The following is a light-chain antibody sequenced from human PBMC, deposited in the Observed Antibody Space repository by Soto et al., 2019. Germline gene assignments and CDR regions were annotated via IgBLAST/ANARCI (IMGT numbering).Light chain of an antibody. J-gene: IGKJ1*01. CDR1: QSVSSSY. V-gene: IGKV3-20*01. CDR2: GAS. Sequence: EIVFTQSPVTLSLSPVERATLSCRASQSVSSSYLAWYQQKPGQAPRLLIYGASSRATGIPDRFSGSGSGTDFTLTISRLEPEDFAVYYCQQYGSSPRTFGQGTKVDIK. CDR3: QQYGSSPRT.